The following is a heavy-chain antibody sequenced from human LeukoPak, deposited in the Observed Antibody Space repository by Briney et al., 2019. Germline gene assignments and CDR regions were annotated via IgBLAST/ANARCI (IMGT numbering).Heavy chain of an antibody. CDR1: GYTFTSYG. CDR3: ARWGSGFDGAPFYYYYYYMDV. D-gene: IGHD3-10*01. J-gene: IGHJ6*03. CDR2: ISAYNGNT. V-gene: IGHV1-18*01. Sequence: ASVKVSCKASGYTFTSYGISWVRQAPGQGLEWMGWISAYNGNTNYAQKLQGRVTMTTDTSTSTAYMELRSLRSDDTAVYYCARWGSGFDGAPFYYYYYYMDVWGKGTTVTVSS.